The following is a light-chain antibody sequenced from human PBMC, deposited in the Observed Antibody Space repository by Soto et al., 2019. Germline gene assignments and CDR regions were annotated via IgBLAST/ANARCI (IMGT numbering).Light chain of an antibody. CDR1: HSINTSF. CDR3: QQYASVPFS. Sequence: DIVLTQYPGTLSLSPGDRSTLSCMASHSINTSFLAWFQQKPGQAPRLLIYAASTRATGIPDRFSGSASETDFTLTINRLEPEDSTVYYCQQYASVPFSLAPGGKVDI. V-gene: IGKV3-20*01. J-gene: IGKJ3*01. CDR2: AAS.